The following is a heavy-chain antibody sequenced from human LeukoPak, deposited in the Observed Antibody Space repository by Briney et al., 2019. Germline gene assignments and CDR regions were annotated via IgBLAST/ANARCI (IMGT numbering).Heavy chain of an antibody. V-gene: IGHV3-23*01. D-gene: IGHD3-3*01. J-gene: IGHJ1*01. CDR3: AKPDYDFWSGYGLQH. Sequence: PGGSLRLSCAASGFTLSSYAMSWVRQAPGKGLEWVSAISGSGGSTYYADSVKGRFTISRDNSKNTLYLQMNSLRAEDTAVYYCAKPDYDFWSGYGLQHWGQGTLVTVSS. CDR2: ISGSGGST. CDR1: GFTLSSYA.